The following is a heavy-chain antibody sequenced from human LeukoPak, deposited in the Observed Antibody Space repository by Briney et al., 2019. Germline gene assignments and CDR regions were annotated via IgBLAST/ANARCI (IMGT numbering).Heavy chain of an antibody. V-gene: IGHV3-23*01. CDR3: AKSPSVTTFGNSDY. Sequence: GGSLRLSCAASGFTFSSYGMSWVRQAPGKGLEWVSAISGSGGSTYYADSVKGRFTISRDNSKNTLYLQMNSLRAEDTAVYYCAKSPSVTTFGNSDYWGQGTLVTVSS. J-gene: IGHJ4*02. CDR2: ISGSGGST. D-gene: IGHD4-17*01. CDR1: GFTFSSYG.